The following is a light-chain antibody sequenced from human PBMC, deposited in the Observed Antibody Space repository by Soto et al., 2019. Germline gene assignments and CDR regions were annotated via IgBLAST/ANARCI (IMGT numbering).Light chain of an antibody. Sequence: DIQLTQSPSFLSASVGDSVTITCLASQSVSRWLAWYQQKPGKAPKLLIYDASSLNSGVPSRFSGSQSGTEFTLTITSLLPDDFATYFCQQYSSYSLPTFGGGTKVDFK. J-gene: IGKJ4*01. CDR1: QSVSRW. CDR2: DAS. V-gene: IGKV1-5*01. CDR3: QQYSSYSLPT.